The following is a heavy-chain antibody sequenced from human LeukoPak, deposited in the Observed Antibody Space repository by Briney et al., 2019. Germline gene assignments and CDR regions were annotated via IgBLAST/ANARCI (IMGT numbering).Heavy chain of an antibody. D-gene: IGHD6-6*01. CDR2: IFPDDSDT. V-gene: IGHV5-51*01. CDR3: ARHEQLARVFDY. CDR1: GYSFSSHW. J-gene: IGHJ4*02. Sequence: GESLKISCKASGYSFSSHWLGWVRQRPGKGLEWMGIIFPDDSDTRYSPSFQGQVTISADKSISTAYLQWSSLKASDTAMYYCARHEQLARVFDYWGQGTLVTVSS.